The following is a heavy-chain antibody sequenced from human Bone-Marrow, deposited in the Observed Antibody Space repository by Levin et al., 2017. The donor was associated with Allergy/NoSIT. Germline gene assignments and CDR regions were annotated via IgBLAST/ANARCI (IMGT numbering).Heavy chain of an antibody. D-gene: IGHD3-16*01. V-gene: IGHV5-51*01. CDR1: GYRSTTYW. Sequence: TGGSLRLSCKVSGYRSTTYWIGWVRQMPGKGLEWMGIIYPGDSDTRYSPSFQGQVTISADKSITTAYMPWSSLKASDTAIYYCAILGGSATAPLDHWGQGTLVTVSS. J-gene: IGHJ4*02. CDR2: IYPGDSDT. CDR3: AILGGSATAPLDH.